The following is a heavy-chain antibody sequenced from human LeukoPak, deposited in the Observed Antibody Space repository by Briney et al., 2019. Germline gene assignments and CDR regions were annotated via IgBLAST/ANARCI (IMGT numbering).Heavy chain of an antibody. J-gene: IGHJ6*03. CDR2: IIPIFGTA. Sequence: SVKVSCKASGGTFSSYTISWVRQAPGQGLEWMGGIIPIFGTAIYAQKFQGRVTITADESTSTAYMELSSLRSEDTAVYYCARVSLGYDILTGYYTKTYYYYYYMDVWGKGTTVTISS. V-gene: IGHV1-69*13. D-gene: IGHD3-9*01. CDR3: ARVSLGYDILTGYYTKTYYYYYYMDV. CDR1: GGTFSSYT.